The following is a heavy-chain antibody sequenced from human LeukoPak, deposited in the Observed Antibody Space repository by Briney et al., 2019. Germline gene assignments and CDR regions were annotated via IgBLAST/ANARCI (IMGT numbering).Heavy chain of an antibody. CDR1: GGTFSNYA. CDR2: IIPILGIA. Sequence: SVKVSCKASGGTFSNYAISWVRQAPGQGLEWMGRIIPILGIANYAQKFQGRVTITADKSTSTAYMELSSLRSEDTAVYYCARAGYYDSSGYIPLDYWGQGTLVTVSS. J-gene: IGHJ4*02. V-gene: IGHV1-69*04. CDR3: ARAGYYDSSGYIPLDY. D-gene: IGHD3-22*01.